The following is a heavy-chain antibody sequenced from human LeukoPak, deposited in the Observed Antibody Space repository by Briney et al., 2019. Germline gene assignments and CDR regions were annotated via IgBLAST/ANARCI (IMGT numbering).Heavy chain of an antibody. J-gene: IGHJ4*02. V-gene: IGHV1-18*01. D-gene: IGHD3-3*01. CDR2: ISAYNGNT. CDR3: ARDGLYYDFWSGSHFDY. CDR1: GYTFTSYG. Sequence: GASVKVSCKASGYTFTSYGISWVRQAPGQGLEWMGWISAYNGNTNYAQKLQGRVTMTTDTSTSTAYMELRSLRSDDTAVYYCARDGLYYDFWSGSHFDYWGQGTLVTVSS.